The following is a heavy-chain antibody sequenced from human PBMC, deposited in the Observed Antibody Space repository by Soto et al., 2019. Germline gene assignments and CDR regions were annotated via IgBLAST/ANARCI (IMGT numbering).Heavy chain of an antibody. J-gene: IGHJ4*02. D-gene: IGHD2-15*01. CDR3: ARTPRAQMIVLEAATRFDY. CDR1: GYTFTTYG. V-gene: IGHV1-18*04. Sequence: ASVKVSCKASGYTFTTYGFNWVRQAPGQGLEWMGWISPYNGDTNYAQNFQGRVTLTTDTSTSTAYMELRSLTSDDTAVYYCARTPRAQMIVLEAATRFDYWGQGTLVTVSS. CDR2: ISPYNGDT.